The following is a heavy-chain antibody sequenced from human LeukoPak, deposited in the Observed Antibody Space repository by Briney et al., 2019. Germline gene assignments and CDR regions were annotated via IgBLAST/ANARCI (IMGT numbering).Heavy chain of an antibody. Sequence: GGSLRLSCAASGFTFSSYSMNWVRQAPGKGLEWVSYISSSSSTIYYADSVKGRFTISRDNSKNTLYLQMNSLRAEDTAVYYCAKGAIAALNAYFDYWGQGTLVTVSS. CDR1: GFTFSSYS. D-gene: IGHD2-15*01. CDR3: AKGAIAALNAYFDY. V-gene: IGHV3-48*01. J-gene: IGHJ4*02. CDR2: ISSSSSTI.